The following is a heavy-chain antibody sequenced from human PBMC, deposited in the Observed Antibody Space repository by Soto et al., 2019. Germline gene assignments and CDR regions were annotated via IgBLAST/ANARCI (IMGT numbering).Heavy chain of an antibody. CDR1: GFSVSDSS. CDR3: ARDHGWNDLLNTYYYGMDV. Sequence: EVQLVETGGGLTQPGGSLSLSCEVSGFSVSDSSMSWVRQAPGKGLEWVSVFYRGGSTDYADSVKGRGTVSRDTFKNTLFLKMDRLKDEDTAVYFCARDHGWNDLLNTYYYGMDVWGQGTTVTVS. CDR2: FYRGGST. D-gene: IGHD1-1*01. J-gene: IGHJ6*02. V-gene: IGHV3-53*02.